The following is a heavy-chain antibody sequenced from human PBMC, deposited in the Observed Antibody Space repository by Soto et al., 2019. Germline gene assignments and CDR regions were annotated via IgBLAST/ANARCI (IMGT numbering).Heavy chain of an antibody. D-gene: IGHD3-9*01. Sequence: SETLSLTCTVSGGSISSYYWSWIRQPPGKGLEWIGYIYYSGSTNYNPSLKSRVTISVDMSKNQFSLKLSSVTAADTAVYYCASLRYFDWLLWYFDYWGQGTLVTVSS. CDR2: IYYSGST. J-gene: IGHJ4*02. V-gene: IGHV4-59*01. CDR1: GGSISSYY. CDR3: ASLRYFDWLLWYFDY.